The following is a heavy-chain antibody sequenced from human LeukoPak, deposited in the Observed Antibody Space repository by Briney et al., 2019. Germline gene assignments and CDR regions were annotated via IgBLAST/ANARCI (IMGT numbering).Heavy chain of an antibody. CDR2: IYPADSDT. V-gene: IGHV5-51*01. Sequence: GESLKISCKGSGYSFSTYWIAWVRQMPGKAPEWVGIIYPADSDTRYSPSFQGQVTISADKSINTAYVQWSSLRASDTAMYYCARSPRGYSYVDDAFDIWGQGTMFTVSS. CDR1: GYSFSTYW. J-gene: IGHJ3*02. D-gene: IGHD5-18*01. CDR3: ARSPRGYSYVDDAFDI.